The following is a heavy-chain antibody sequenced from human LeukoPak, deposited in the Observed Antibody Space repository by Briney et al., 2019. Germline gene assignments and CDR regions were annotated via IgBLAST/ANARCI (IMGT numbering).Heavy chain of an antibody. CDR2: ISSSSSYI. D-gene: IGHD6-13*01. CDR1: GFTFSSYS. Sequence: GGSLRLSCAASGFTFSSYSRNWVRQAPGKGLEWVSSISSSSSYIYYADSVKGRFTISRDNAKNSLYLQMNSLRAEDTAVYYCARGESSSWYYGYWGQGTLVTVSS. V-gene: IGHV3-21*01. J-gene: IGHJ4*02. CDR3: ARGESSSWYYGY.